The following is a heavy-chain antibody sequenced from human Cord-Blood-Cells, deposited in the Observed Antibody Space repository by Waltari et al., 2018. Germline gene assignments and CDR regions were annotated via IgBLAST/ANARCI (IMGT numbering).Heavy chain of an antibody. CDR2: INPNSGGT. CDR3: ARVPNDAFDI. V-gene: IGHV1-2*02. Sequence: QVQLAQSGAEVKKPGASVKVSCKASGYTFTGYYMHWVRQAPGQGLEWMGWINPNSGGTTYAQKFQGRVNMTKDTSISTAYMELSRLGSDDTAVYYCARVPNDAFDIWGQGTMVTVSS. J-gene: IGHJ3*02. CDR1: GYTFTGYY.